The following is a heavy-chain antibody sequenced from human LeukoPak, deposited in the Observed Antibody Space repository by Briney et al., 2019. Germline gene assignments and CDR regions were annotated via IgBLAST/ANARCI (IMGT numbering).Heavy chain of an antibody. CDR3: ARGRRGISRGYCSGGSCRNWFDP. D-gene: IGHD2-15*01. V-gene: IGHV4-34*01. CDR2: INHSGRT. Sequence: SETLSLTCAVYGGSFSGYYWSWIRQPPGKGLEWIGEINHSGRTNYNPSLKSRVTISVDTSNNQFSLQLSSVTAADTAVYECARGRRGISRGYCSGGSCRNWFDPWGQGTLVTVSS. J-gene: IGHJ5*02. CDR1: GGSFSGYY.